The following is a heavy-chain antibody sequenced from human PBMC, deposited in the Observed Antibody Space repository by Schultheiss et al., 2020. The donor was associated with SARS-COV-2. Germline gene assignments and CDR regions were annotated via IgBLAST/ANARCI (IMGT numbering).Heavy chain of an antibody. J-gene: IGHJ6*02. CDR2: ISGSGGST. Sequence: GGSPRLSCAASGFTFSSYAMSWVRQAPGKGLEWVSAISGSGGSTYYADSVKGRFTISRDNSKNTLYLQMNSLRAEDTAVYYCARAVSYYYGMDVWGQGTTVTVSS. CDR3: ARAVSYYYGMDV. CDR1: GFTFSSYA. V-gene: IGHV3-23*01.